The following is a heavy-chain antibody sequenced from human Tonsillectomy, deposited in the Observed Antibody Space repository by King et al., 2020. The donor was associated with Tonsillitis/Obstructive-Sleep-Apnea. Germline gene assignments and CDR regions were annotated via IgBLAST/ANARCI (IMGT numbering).Heavy chain of an antibody. J-gene: IGHJ3*02. Sequence: VQLQQWGAGLLKPSETLSLPCAVYGGSFSANYWSWIRQSPGKGLDWIGEINHGGSTNYDPFLKSRVTISVDTSKNQFSLILSSVTAADTAVYYCARGAGDYGDAFDIWGQGTVVSVSS. D-gene: IGHD4-17*01. CDR3: ARGAGDYGDAFDI. V-gene: IGHV4-34*01. CDR1: GGSFSANY. CDR2: INHGGST.